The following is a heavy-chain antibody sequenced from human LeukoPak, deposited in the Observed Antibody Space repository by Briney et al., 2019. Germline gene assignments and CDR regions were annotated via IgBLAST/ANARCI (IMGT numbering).Heavy chain of an antibody. CDR3: ARGSDLTLAAAGLDFDY. Sequence: GASVKVSCKASGYTFTSYDINWVRQATGQGLEWMGWMNPNSGNTGYAQKFQGRVTITRNTSISTAYMELSSLRSEDTAVYYCARGSDLTLAAAGLDFDYWGQGTLVTVSS. J-gene: IGHJ4*02. V-gene: IGHV1-8*03. CDR1: GYTFTSYD. D-gene: IGHD6-13*01. CDR2: MNPNSGNT.